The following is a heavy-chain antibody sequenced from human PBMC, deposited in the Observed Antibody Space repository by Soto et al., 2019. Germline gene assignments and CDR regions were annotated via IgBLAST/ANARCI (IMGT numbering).Heavy chain of an antibody. CDR1: GGSISSGPYS. V-gene: IGHV4-30-2*01. D-gene: IGHD3-10*01. CDR2: IYHSGST. CDR3: ARAVWFGSYFDY. J-gene: IGHJ4*02. Sequence: SETLSLTCTVSGGSISSGPYSWGWIRQPPGKGLEWIGYIYHSGSTYYNPSLKSRVTISVDRSKNQFSLKLSSVTAADTAVYYCARAVWFGSYFDYWGQGTLVTVSS.